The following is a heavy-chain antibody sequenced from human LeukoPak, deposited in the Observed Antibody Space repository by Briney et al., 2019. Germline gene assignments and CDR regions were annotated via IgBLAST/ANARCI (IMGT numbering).Heavy chain of an antibody. CDR3: ARAFPAAAHTSFDY. CDR2: IYSDDST. J-gene: IGHJ4*02. Sequence: PGGSLRLSCAASGFSVRGNNVNWVRQAPGKGPEWVSIIYSDDSTYYADSMKGRFTISRDNSKNTLYLQIHSPRAEDTAVYYCARAFPAAAHTSFDYWGQGTLVTVSS. V-gene: IGHV3-66*01. D-gene: IGHD6-13*01. CDR1: GFSVRGNN.